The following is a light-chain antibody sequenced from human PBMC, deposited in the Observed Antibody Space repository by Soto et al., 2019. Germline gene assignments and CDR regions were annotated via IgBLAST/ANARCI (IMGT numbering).Light chain of an antibody. CDR1: SSDAGGYKY. CDR3: SSYTSSSTVV. CDR2: DVT. Sequence: QSALTQPASVSGSPGQSITISCTGTSSDAGGYKYVSWYQQHPGKAPKLMVYDVTNRPSGVSYRFSGSKSGNTASLTISGLQAEDEAEYYCSSYTSSSTVVFGGGTKVTVL. J-gene: IGLJ2*01. V-gene: IGLV2-14*03.